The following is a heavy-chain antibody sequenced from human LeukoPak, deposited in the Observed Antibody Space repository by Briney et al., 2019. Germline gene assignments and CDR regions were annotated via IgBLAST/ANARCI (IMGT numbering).Heavy chain of an antibody. CDR2: IYTRST. D-gene: IGHD5-12*01. J-gene: IGHJ4*02. CDR1: GGSISTFS. V-gene: IGHV4-59*01. Sequence: SETLSLTCTVSGGSISTFSWSWIRQSPGKGLEWIGSIYTRSTNYNSSLKRRVAISVDTSKNQISLSLDSVTTADTGVYYCARDTTVDSRMQYWGQGTLVTVCS. CDR3: ARDTTVDSRMQY.